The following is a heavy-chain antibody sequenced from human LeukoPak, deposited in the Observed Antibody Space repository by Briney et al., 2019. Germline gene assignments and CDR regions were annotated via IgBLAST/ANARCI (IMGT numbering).Heavy chain of an antibody. CDR3: ARNPLGTGDY. CDR1: GGSISSSSYY. Sequence: SETLSLTCTVSGGSISSSSYYWGWIRQPPGKGLEWIGSIYYSGSTYYNPSLKSRVTISVDTSKNQFSLKLSSVTAADTAVYYCARNPLGTGDYWGQGTLVTVSS. CDR2: IYYSGST. V-gene: IGHV4-39*01. J-gene: IGHJ4*02. D-gene: IGHD7-27*01.